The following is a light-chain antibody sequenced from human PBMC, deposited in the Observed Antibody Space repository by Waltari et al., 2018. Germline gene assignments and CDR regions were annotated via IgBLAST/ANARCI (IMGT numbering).Light chain of an antibody. J-gene: IGLJ2*01. CDR2: DDN. Sequence: NFMLTQPHSVSESPGKTVTISCTRSSGSIASNNVQWNQQRPGSAPTTVIYDDNQRPSGVPDRFSGSTDSSSNSASPTSSGLKAEDEADYYCQSDDSSNKKIFGGGTKLTVL. V-gene: IGLV6-57*03. CDR1: SGSIASNN. CDR3: QSDDSSNKKI.